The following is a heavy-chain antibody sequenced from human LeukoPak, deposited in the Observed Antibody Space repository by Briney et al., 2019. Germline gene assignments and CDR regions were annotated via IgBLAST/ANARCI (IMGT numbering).Heavy chain of an antibody. CDR2: INYGGGT. CDR1: GGSLSGYY. D-gene: IGHD3-10*01. Sequence: SETLSLTCALSGGSLSGYYWSWIRQSPGKGLEWIGEINYGGGTKNNPSLDSRVTLSVDSSRNQFSLKLRSVTAADTAVYYCARDSGTTGEVKFDPWGQGTLVTVSS. J-gene: IGHJ5*02. V-gene: IGHV4-34*01. CDR3: ARDSGTTGEVKFDP.